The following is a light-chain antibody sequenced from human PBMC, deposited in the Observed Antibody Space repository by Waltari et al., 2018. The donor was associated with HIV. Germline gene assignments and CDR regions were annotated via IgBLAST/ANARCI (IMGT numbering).Light chain of an antibody. CDR3: AAWDDSLNGV. CDR1: SSNIGSNT. V-gene: IGLV1-44*01. J-gene: IGLJ2*01. CDR2: SDN. Sequence: QSVLTQPPSASGTPGQRVTISCSGSSSNIGSNTVNWYQQLPGTAPKLLIYSDNQRPSGFPGRFSGSKSGTSASLAISGLQSEDEADYYCAAWDDSLNGVFGGGTKLTVL.